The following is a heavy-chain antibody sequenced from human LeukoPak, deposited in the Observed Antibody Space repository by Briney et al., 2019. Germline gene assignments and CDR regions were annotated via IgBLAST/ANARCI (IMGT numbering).Heavy chain of an antibody. D-gene: IGHD2-15*01. CDR3: ARDDGGQGDY. V-gene: IGHV3-72*01. J-gene: IGHJ4*02. CDR2: SKNKANSYIT. Sequence: SGGSLRLSCAASGFTFSDHYMDWVRQAPGKGLEWVGRSKNKANSYITQYAAFVQGRFTISRDDSKNSLYLRINSLKTEDTAVYYCARDDGGQGDYWGQGTLVTVSS. CDR1: GFTFSDHY.